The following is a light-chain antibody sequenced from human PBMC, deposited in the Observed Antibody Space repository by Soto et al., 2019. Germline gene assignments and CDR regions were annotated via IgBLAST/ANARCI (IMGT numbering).Light chain of an antibody. CDR3: QQYGSSPGFT. CDR1: QSVSSSY. V-gene: IGKV3-20*01. J-gene: IGKJ3*01. Sequence: EIVLTQSPGTLSLSPGERATLSCRASQSVSSSYLAWYQQKPGQAPRLLIYGASSRATGIAYRFSGSGSGTDFTLTISRLELKDFAVYYCQQYGSSPGFTFGPGTKVDIK. CDR2: GAS.